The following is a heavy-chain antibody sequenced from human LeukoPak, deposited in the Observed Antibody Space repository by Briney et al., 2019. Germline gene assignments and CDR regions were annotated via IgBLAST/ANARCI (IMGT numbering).Heavy chain of an antibody. CDR2: IWFDGSQR. CDR1: GFTFSSHG. J-gene: IGHJ3*01. V-gene: IGHV3-33*08. D-gene: IGHD1-26*01. CDR3: ARERGGTYYGDVFDV. Sequence: PGRSLRLSCAASGFTFSSHGMHWFRQAPGKGLEWVAVIWFDGSQRYYADSVKGRFTISRDNSKNTLYLQMNSLRDEDTAVYYCARERGGTYYGDVFDVWGQGTMVTVSS.